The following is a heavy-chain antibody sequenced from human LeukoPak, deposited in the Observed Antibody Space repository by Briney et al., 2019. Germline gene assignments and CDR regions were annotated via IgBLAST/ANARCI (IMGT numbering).Heavy chain of an antibody. CDR1: GGSISSSSYY. J-gene: IGHJ5*02. Sequence: PSETLSLTCTVSGGSISSSSYYWGWIRQPPGKGLEWIGSIYYSGSTYYNPSLKSRVTISVDTSKNQFSLKLSSVTAADTAVYYCARGIAVAGPRGYNWFDPWGQGTLVTVSS. CDR2: IYYSGST. V-gene: IGHV4-39*07. CDR3: ARGIAVAGPRGYNWFDP. D-gene: IGHD6-19*01.